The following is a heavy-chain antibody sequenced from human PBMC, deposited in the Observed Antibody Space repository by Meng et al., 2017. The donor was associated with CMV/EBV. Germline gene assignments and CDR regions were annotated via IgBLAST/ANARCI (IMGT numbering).Heavy chain of an antibody. CDR2: TRNKANSYTT. CDR1: GFTFSDHY. CDR3: ARLHDYGDPRGDY. J-gene: IGHJ4*02. Sequence: GESLKISCAASGFTFSDHYMDWVRQAPGKGLEWVGRTRNKANSYTTEYAASVKGRFTISRDDSKNSLYLQMNSLKTKDTAVYYCARLHDYGDPRGDYWGQGTLVTVSS. V-gene: IGHV3-72*01. D-gene: IGHD4-17*01.